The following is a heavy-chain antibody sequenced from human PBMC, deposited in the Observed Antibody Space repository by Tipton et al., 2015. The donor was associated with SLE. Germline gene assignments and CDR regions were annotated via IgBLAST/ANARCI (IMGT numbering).Heavy chain of an antibody. V-gene: IGHV1-2*06. CDR3: ARGSLLAFDY. J-gene: IGHJ4*02. CDR1: GYTFTGYY. CDR2: MNPNSGGA. Sequence: QLVQSGPEVKKPGASMKVSCKASGYTFTGYYMHWVRQAPGQGLEYMGRMNPNSGGANYAQKFQGRVTMTRDTSISTAYMELSRLRSDDTAVYYCARGSLLAFDYWGQGALAIVSS. D-gene: IGHD4/OR15-4a*01.